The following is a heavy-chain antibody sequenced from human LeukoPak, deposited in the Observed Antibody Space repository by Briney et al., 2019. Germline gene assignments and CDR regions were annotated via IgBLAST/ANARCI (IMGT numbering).Heavy chain of an antibody. V-gene: IGHV1-69*04. CDR3: ARGRSGPWFGELSCHFDY. D-gene: IGHD3-10*01. CDR1: GGTFSSYA. Sequence: SVKVSCKASGGTFSSYAISWVRQAPGQGLEWMGRIIPILGIANYAQKFQGRVTITADKSTSTAYMELSSLRSEDTAVYYCARGRSGPWFGELSCHFDYWGQGTLVTVSS. CDR2: IIPILGIA. J-gene: IGHJ4*02.